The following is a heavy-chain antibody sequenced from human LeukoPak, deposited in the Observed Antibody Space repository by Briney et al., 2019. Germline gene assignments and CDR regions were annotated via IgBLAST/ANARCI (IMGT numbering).Heavy chain of an antibody. J-gene: IGHJ4*02. D-gene: IGHD3-22*01. V-gene: IGHV4-59*08. CDR1: GGSISSYY. CDR3: ARGQDDSSGYLDY. Sequence: PSETLSLTCTVSGGSISSYYWSWIRQPPGKGLEWIGYIYYSGSTNYNPPLKSRVTISVDTSKNQFSLKLSSVTAADTAVYYCARGQDDSSGYLDYWGQGTLVTVSS. CDR2: IYYSGST.